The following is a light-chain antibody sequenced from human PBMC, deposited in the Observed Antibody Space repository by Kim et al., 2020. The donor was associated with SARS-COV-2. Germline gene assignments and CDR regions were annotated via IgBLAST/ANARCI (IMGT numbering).Light chain of an antibody. Sequence: ASVGDRATITCRASQDISNYLAWYQQKPGKVPKLLIDGASTSQSGVPSRFTGSGSGTDFTPTISSLQPEDVATYYCEKYNYVPWTFGQGTKVDIK. J-gene: IGKJ1*01. CDR2: GAS. CDR1: QDISNY. CDR3: EKYNYVPWT. V-gene: IGKV1-27*01.